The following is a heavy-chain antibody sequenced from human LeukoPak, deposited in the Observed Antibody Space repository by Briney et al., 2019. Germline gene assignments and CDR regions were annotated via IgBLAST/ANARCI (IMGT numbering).Heavy chain of an antibody. J-gene: IGHJ3*01. V-gene: IGHV3-64*01. CDR1: GFTSRSYA. CDR2: ISSNGGST. CDR3: ASPQG. Sequence: GGSLRLSCAASGFTSRSYAMHWVRQAPGRGLEFVSLISSNGGSTFYANSVKGRFTISRDDSKNTLYLQMGSLRAEDMAVYYCASPQGWGQGTMVTVSS.